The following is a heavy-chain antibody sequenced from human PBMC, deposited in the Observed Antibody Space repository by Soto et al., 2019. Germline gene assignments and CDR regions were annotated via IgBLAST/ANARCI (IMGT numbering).Heavy chain of an antibody. CDR1: GGTFSSYA. J-gene: IGHJ6*02. D-gene: IGHD3-3*01. V-gene: IGHV1-69*06. CDR3: ARAPVSNDSWSGCYYYYGMDV. Sequence: QVQLVQSGAEVKKPGSSVKVSCKASGGTFSSYAISWVRQAPGQGLEWMGGIIPISGTANYAQKVHGRVTITADKSTSTAYIELSSRRSEDTAVYYCARAPVSNDSWSGCYYYYGMDVWGQGTTVTVSS. CDR2: IIPISGTA.